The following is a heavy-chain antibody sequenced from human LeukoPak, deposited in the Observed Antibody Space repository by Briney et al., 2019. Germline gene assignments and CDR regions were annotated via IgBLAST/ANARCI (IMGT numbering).Heavy chain of an antibody. D-gene: IGHD3-3*01. Sequence: PGGSLRLSCTASGFTFGDYAMSWVRQAPGKGLEWVANIKLDGSEKNYVDSVKGRFTISRDNTKNSLYLQMNSLRAEDTAVFYCARDQYDTWSRRGNFDSWGQGTLVIVSS. V-gene: IGHV3-7*03. J-gene: IGHJ4*01. CDR1: GFTFGDYA. CDR2: IKLDGSEK. CDR3: ARDQYDTWSRRGNFDS.